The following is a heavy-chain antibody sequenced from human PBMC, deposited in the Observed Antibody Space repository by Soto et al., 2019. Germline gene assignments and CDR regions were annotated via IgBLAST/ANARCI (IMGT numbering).Heavy chain of an antibody. CDR2: IYWDDDK. Sequence: SGPTLVKPTQTLTLTCTFSGFSLSTSGVGVGWIRQPPGKALEWLALIYWDDDKRYSPSLKSRLTITKDTSKNQVVLTMTNMDPVDTATYYCAHITYKLLRFLEWFPNWFDPWGQGTLVTVSS. J-gene: IGHJ5*02. V-gene: IGHV2-5*02. CDR1: GFSLSTSGVG. CDR3: AHITYKLLRFLEWFPNWFDP. D-gene: IGHD3-3*01.